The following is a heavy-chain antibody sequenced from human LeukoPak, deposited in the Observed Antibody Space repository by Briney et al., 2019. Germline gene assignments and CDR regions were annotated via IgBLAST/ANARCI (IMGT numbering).Heavy chain of an antibody. CDR2: INPSGGST. CDR1: GYTFTSYY. Sequence: ASVKVSCKASGYTFTSYYMHWVRQAPGQGLGWMGIINPSGGSTSYAQKFQGRVTISVDTSKNQFSLKLSSVTAADTAVYYCARARPRYSYAYYFDYWGQGTLVTVSS. J-gene: IGHJ4*02. CDR3: ARARPRYSYAYYFDY. D-gene: IGHD5-18*01. V-gene: IGHV1-46*01.